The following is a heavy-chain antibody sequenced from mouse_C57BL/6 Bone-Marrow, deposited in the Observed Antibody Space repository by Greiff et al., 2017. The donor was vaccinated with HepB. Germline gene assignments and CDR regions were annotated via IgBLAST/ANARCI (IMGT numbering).Heavy chain of an antibody. CDR3: ARMNFYGSPGFAY. CDR1: GFSLTSYG. D-gene: IGHD1-1*02. J-gene: IGHJ3*01. V-gene: IGHV2-2*01. CDR2: IWSGGST. Sequence: QVQLQQSGPGLVQPSQSLSITCTVSGFSLTSYGVHWVRQSPGKGLEWLGVIWSGGSTDYNAAFISRLSISKDNSKSQVFFKMNSLQADDTAIYYCARMNFYGSPGFAYWGQGTLVTVSA.